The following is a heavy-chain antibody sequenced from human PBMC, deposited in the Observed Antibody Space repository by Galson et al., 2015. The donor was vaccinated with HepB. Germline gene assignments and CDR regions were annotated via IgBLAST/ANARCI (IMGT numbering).Heavy chain of an antibody. CDR2: IDWDDDK. V-gene: IGHV2-70*11. J-gene: IGHJ6*02. CDR3: ARSPWYYYDSSGYYYYGMDV. CDR1: GFSLSTSGMC. D-gene: IGHD3-22*01. Sequence: PALVKPTQTLTLTCTFSGFSLSTSGMCVSWIRQPPGKALEWLARIDWDDDKYYSTSLKTRLTISKDTSKNQVVLTVTNMDPVDTATYYCARSPWYYYDSSGYYYYGMDVWGQGTTVTVSS.